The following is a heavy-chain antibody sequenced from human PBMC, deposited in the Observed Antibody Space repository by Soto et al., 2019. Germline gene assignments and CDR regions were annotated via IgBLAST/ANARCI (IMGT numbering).Heavy chain of an antibody. CDR2: ISAYNGNT. V-gene: IGHV1-18*01. CDR3: ARGIVRGSWYQTYYYYYYMDV. Sequence: ASVKVSCKASGYTFTSYGISWVRQAPGQGLEWMGWISAYNGNTNYAQKLQGRVTMTTDTSTSTAYMELRSLRSDDTAVYYCARGIVRGSWYQTYYYYYYMDVWGKGTTVTVSS. D-gene: IGHD6-13*01. J-gene: IGHJ6*03. CDR1: GYTFTSYG.